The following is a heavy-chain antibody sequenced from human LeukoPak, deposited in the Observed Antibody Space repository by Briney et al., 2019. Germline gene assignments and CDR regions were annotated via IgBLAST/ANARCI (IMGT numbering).Heavy chain of an antibody. CDR3: AKDQFITDTAMVTPDY. J-gene: IGHJ4*02. D-gene: IGHD5-18*01. Sequence: ETLSLTCTVSGASISSGDYLWSWVRQAPGKGLEWVSAISGSGGSTYYADSVKGRFTISRDNSKNTLYLQMNSLRAEDTAVYYCAKDQFITDTAMVTPDYWGQGTLVTVSS. CDR1: GASISSGDYL. V-gene: IGHV3-23*01. CDR2: ISGSGGST.